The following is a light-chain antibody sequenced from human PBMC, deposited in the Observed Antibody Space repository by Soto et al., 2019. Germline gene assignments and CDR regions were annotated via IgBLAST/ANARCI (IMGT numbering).Light chain of an antibody. J-gene: IGKJ3*01. V-gene: IGKV3-11*01. CDR2: EAS. CDR1: QSVSRY. CDR3: QQRSNWVT. Sequence: EIVLTQSPATLSLSPGERATLSCRASQSVSRYLAWYQQKPGQAPRLLIFEASNRATGIPARFSGSGSGTDFTLTISSLEPEDFAVYYCQQRSNWVTFGPGTKVDIQ.